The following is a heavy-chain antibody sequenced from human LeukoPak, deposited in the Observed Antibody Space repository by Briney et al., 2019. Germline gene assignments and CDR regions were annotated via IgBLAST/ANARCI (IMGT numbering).Heavy chain of an antibody. V-gene: IGHV4-34*01. J-gene: IGHJ4*02. CDR1: GGSFSGYY. Sequence: PETLSLTCAVYGGSFSGYYWSWIRQPPGKGLEWIGEINHSGSTNYNPSLKSRVTISVDTSKNQFSLKLSSVTAADTAVYYCARACSGGSCPYYFDYWGQGTLIAVSS. CDR2: INHSGST. CDR3: ARACSGGSCPYYFDY. D-gene: IGHD2-15*01.